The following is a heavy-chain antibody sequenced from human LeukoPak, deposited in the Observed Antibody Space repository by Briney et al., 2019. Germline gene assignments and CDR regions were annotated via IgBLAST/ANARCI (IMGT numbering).Heavy chain of an antibody. CDR1: RFTFSSYA. CDR3: AKDVRLRSHDY. D-gene: IGHD5-12*01. J-gene: IGHJ4*02. V-gene: IGHV3-23*01. CDR2: ISGSGGST. Sequence: GGSLRLSCAASRFTFSSYAMGWVRQAPGKGLEWVSAISGSGGSTYYADSVKGRFTISRDNSKNTLYLQINSLRAEDTAVYYCAKDVRLRSHDYWGQGTLVTVSS.